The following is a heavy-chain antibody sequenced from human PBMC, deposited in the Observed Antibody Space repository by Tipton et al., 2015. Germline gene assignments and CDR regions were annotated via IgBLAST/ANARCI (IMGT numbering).Heavy chain of an antibody. Sequence: TLSLTCTVSGGSISNSNYYWGWIRQSPGKGLEWIGYISYSGSTHYNPSLKRRVTILLDTSKNQFSLTLNSVTAADTAVYYCARDLEHGMDVWGQGTTVTVSS. V-gene: IGHV4-61*01. D-gene: IGHD5-24*01. CDR3: ARDLEHGMDV. CDR1: GGSISNSNYY. CDR2: ISYSGST. J-gene: IGHJ6*02.